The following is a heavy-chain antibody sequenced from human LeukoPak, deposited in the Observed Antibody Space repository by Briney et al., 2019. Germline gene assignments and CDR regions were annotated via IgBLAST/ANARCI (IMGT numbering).Heavy chain of an antibody. J-gene: IGHJ4*02. D-gene: IGHD2-15*01. CDR3: STEDKYCSGGNCGKY. V-gene: IGHV1-2*02. Sequence: ASVKVSCKTSGYTFTTYYVHWVRQAPGQGLEWMGYIIPDSGGADYDQRFQGRVTLTRDKSISTVYMELRSLSSDDTATYYCSTEDKYCSGGNCGKYWGQGTLVTVSS. CDR1: GYTFTTYY. CDR2: IIPDSGGA.